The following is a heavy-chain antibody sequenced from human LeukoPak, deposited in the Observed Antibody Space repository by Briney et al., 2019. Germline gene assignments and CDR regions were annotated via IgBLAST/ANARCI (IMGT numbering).Heavy chain of an antibody. Sequence: GGSLRLSCAAAGFTFSDYGMNWVRQAPGKGLEWVSGISGSGISTYYADSVKGRFTISRDNSKNTLYLQMISLRDEDTAVYYCAKRGTIWGQGTLVTVSS. J-gene: IGHJ4*02. CDR1: GFTFSDYG. D-gene: IGHD2-8*01. V-gene: IGHV3-23*01. CDR2: ISGSGIST. CDR3: AKRGTI.